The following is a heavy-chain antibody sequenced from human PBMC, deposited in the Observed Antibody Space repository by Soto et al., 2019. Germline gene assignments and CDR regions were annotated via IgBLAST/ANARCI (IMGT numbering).Heavy chain of an antibody. CDR2: IIPIFGTA. CDR1: GGTFSSYA. CDR3: ASELYSSSWYYGMDV. D-gene: IGHD6-13*01. V-gene: IGHV1-69*13. J-gene: IGHJ6*02. Sequence: ASVKVSCKASGGTFSSYAISWVRQAPEQGLEWMGGIIPIFGTANYAQKFQGRVTITADESTSTAYMELSSLRSEDTAVYYCASELYSSSWYYGMDVWGQGTTVTVSS.